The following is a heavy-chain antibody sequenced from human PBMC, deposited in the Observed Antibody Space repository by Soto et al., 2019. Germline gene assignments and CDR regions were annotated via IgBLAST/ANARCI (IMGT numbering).Heavy chain of an antibody. V-gene: IGHV1-18*01. J-gene: IGHJ4*02. Sequence: QVQLVQSGVEVKKPGASVKVSCKASSYTFTSYGITWVRRAPGQGLEWMGWISAYNGNTNYAQKLQGRVNMTTDTSTSTAYMELRSLRSDDTAIYYCARDTSNYFDYWGQGTLVTVSS. CDR3: ARDTSNYFDY. CDR1: SYTFTSYG. D-gene: IGHD2-2*01. CDR2: ISAYNGNT.